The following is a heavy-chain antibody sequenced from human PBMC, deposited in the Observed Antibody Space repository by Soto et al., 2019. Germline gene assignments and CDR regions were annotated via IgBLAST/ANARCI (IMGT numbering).Heavy chain of an antibody. CDR3: ASLDSGSLDY. CDR2: ISYDGSNK. V-gene: IGHV3-30-3*01. D-gene: IGHD1-26*01. CDR1: GFTFSSYA. Sequence: PVGSLRLSCAASGFTFSSYAMHWVRQAPGKGLEWVAVISYDGSNKYYTDSVKGRFTISRDNSKNTLYLQMNSLRAEDTAVYYCASLDSGSLDYWGQGTLVTVSS. J-gene: IGHJ4*02.